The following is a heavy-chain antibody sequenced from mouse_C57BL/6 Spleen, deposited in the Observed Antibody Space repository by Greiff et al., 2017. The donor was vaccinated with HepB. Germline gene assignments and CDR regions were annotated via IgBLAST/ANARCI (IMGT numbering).Heavy chain of an antibody. V-gene: IGHV1-81*01. CDR2: IYPRSGNT. Sequence: VMLVESGAELARPGASVKLSCKASGYTFTSYGISWVKQRTGQGLEWIGEIYPRSGNTYYNEKFKGKATLTADKSSSTAYMELRSLTSEDSAVYFCASQGDYDGGATHWYFDVWGTGTTVTVSS. CDR1: GYTFTSYG. J-gene: IGHJ1*03. CDR3: ASQGDYDGGATHWYFDV. D-gene: IGHD2-4*01.